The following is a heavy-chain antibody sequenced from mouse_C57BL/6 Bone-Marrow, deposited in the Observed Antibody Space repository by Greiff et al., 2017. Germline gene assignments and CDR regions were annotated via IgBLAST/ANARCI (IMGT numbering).Heavy chain of an antibody. CDR2: IDPENGDT. Sequence: EVQLQQSGAELVRPGASVKLSCTASGFHIKDDYMHWVKQRPEPGLEWIGWIDPENGDTEYASKFQGKATITADTSSNTAYLQLSSLTSEDTAVYYCTTYYYGSPAGFAYWGQGTLVTVSA. CDR3: TTYYYGSPAGFAY. D-gene: IGHD1-1*01. V-gene: IGHV14-4*01. J-gene: IGHJ3*01. CDR1: GFHIKDDY.